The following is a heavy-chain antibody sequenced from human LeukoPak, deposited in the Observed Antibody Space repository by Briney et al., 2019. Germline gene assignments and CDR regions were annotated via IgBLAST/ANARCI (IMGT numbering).Heavy chain of an antibody. CDR1: GYTLTELS. CDR3: TTCLNGAGQPVAIYYYGMDV. J-gene: IGHJ6*02. D-gene: IGHD2-2*01. V-gene: IGHV1-24*01. Sequence: ASVKVSCKVSGYTLTELSMHWVRQAPGKGLEWMGGFDPEDGETVYAPKFQGRVTMTEDTSADTAYMELSSLRSEDTAVYYCTTCLNGAGQPVAIYYYGMDVWGQGTTVTVSS. CDR2: FDPEDGET.